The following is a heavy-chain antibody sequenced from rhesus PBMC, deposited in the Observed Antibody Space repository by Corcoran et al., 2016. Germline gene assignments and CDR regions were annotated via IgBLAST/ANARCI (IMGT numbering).Heavy chain of an antibody. D-gene: IGHD4-29*01. CDR1: GFSLTTSSIA. J-gene: IGHJ4*01. CDR3: ARGDGGSSYGY. Sequence: QVTLKESGPALVKPTQTLPLTCTFSGFSLTTSSIAVGWIRPPPGKALEWLALISWDDDKRYSTSLKSRLTISKDTSKNQVVLTMTNMDPVDTATYYCARGDGGSSYGYWGQGVLVTVSS. V-gene: IGHV2-174*01. CDR2: ISWDDDK.